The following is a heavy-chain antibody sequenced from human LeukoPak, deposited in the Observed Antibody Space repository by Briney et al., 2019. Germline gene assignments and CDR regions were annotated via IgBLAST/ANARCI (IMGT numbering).Heavy chain of an antibody. J-gene: IGHJ4*02. CDR3: ARVVYYYGSGSFYDY. Sequence: ASVRVSCKASGYTFTGYYMHWVRQAPGQGLEWMGWINPNSGGTNYAQKFQGWVTMTRDTSISTAYMELSRLRSDDTAVYYCARVVYYYGSGSFYDYWGQGTLVTVSS. V-gene: IGHV1-2*04. CDR1: GYTFTGYY. CDR2: INPNSGGT. D-gene: IGHD3-10*01.